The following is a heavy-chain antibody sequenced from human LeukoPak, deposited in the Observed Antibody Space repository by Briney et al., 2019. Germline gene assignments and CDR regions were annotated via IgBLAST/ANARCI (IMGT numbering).Heavy chain of an antibody. CDR3: ARDRWVAARPGDYFDY. CDR2: ISAYNGNT. V-gene: IGHV1-18*01. Sequence: ASVKVSCKASGYTFTSYGISRVRQAPGQGLEWMGWISAYNGNTNYAQKLQGRVTMTTDTSTSTAYMELRSLRSDDTAVYYCARDRWVAARPGDYFDYWGQGTLVTVSS. CDR1: GYTFTSYG. J-gene: IGHJ4*02. D-gene: IGHD6-6*01.